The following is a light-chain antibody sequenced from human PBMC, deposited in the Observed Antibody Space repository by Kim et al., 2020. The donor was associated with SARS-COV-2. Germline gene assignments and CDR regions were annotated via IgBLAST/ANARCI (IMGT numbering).Light chain of an antibody. CDR3: QQSGAFLT. V-gene: IGKV6-21*02. CDR1: QSIGNR. J-gene: IGKJ4*01. Sequence: DIVLTQSPESQSVTPKEQVTITCRASQSIGNRLHWYQQKPDQSPKLLIRYASQSITGVPPRFSGSGSGTEFTLPINSLEAEDAATYYCQQSGAFLTFGGGTKVDIK. CDR2: YAS.